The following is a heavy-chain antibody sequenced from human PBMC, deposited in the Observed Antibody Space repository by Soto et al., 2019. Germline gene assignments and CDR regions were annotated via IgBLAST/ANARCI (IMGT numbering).Heavy chain of an antibody. V-gene: IGHV4-30-2*01. CDR1: GGSISSGGYS. D-gene: IGHD3-9*01. CDR2: IYHSGST. J-gene: IGHJ5*02. CDR3: ARGLRYFDWLLENWFDP. Sequence: ASETLSLTCAVSGGSISSGGYSWSWIRQPPGKGLEWIGYIYHSGSTYYNPSLKSRVTISVDTSKNQFSLKLSSVTAADTAVYYCARGLRYFDWLLENWFDPWGQGTLVTVSS.